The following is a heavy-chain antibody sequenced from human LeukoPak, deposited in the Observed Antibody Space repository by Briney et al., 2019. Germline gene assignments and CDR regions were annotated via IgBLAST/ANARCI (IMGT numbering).Heavy chain of an antibody. V-gene: IGHV1-18*01. CDR2: ISAYNGNT. J-gene: IGHJ3*02. CDR3: ARVLYYYDSSGLDAFDI. Sequence: ASVKVSCKASGYTFTSYGISWVRQAPGQGLEWVGWISAYNGNTNYAQKLQGRVTMTTDTSTSTAYMELRSLRSDDTAVYYCARVLYYYDSSGLDAFDIWGQGTMVTVSS. D-gene: IGHD3-22*01. CDR1: GYTFTSYG.